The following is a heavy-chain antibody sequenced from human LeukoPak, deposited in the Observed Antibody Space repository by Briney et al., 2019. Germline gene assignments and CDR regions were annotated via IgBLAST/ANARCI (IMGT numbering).Heavy chain of an antibody. Sequence: PSETLSLTCTVSGGSISSSSYYWGWIRLPPGKGLEWIGSIYYSGSTYYNPSLKSRVTISVDTSKNQFSLKLSSVTAADTAVYYCARLNYYGSGSYYPPLYNWFDPWGQGTLVTVSS. CDR1: GGSISSSSYY. J-gene: IGHJ5*02. D-gene: IGHD3-10*01. CDR3: ARLNYYGSGSYYPPLYNWFDP. CDR2: IYYSGST. V-gene: IGHV4-39*01.